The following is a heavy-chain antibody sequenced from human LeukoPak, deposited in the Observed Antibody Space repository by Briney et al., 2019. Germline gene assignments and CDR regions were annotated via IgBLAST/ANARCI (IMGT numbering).Heavy chain of an antibody. Sequence: ASVKVSCKASGYTFTSYGISWVRQAPGQGLEWMGWISAYNGNTNYAQKLQGRVTMTTDTSTSTAYMELRSLRSDDTAVYYCARLPYYYDSSGYYPPSDYWGQGTLVTVSS. J-gene: IGHJ4*02. V-gene: IGHV1-18*01. CDR2: ISAYNGNT. CDR1: GYTFTSYG. CDR3: ARLPYYYDSSGYYPPSDY. D-gene: IGHD3-22*01.